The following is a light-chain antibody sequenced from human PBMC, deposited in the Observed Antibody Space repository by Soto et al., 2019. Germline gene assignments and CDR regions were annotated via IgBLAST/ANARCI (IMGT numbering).Light chain of an antibody. V-gene: IGKV4-1*01. CDR3: QQYFSAHLT. Sequence: DIMMTQSPASLAVSLGERATINCKSSQSLLNSANDKIHLAWYQQKPGQPPKLLIWRASTRDSGVPDRFSGSGSGTDFTLTINSLQAEDVATYYCQQYFSAHLTFGGGTKAEI. CDR2: RAS. CDR1: QSLLNSANDKIH. J-gene: IGKJ4*01.